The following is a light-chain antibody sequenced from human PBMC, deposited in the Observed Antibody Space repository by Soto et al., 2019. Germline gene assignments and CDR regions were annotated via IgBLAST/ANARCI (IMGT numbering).Light chain of an antibody. Sequence: IVLTQSPVSLSLSPGASATLPCGASDVVGRSLAWYHQIPGQAPILLNYEATNRVTGIPTRCSGSGSGTYITPTSSRLDPEFFAVYCCLQSSDWRTFGRGTKVDIK. J-gene: IGKJ1*01. CDR2: EAT. CDR1: DVVGRS. V-gene: IGKV3-11*01. CDR3: LQSSDWRT.